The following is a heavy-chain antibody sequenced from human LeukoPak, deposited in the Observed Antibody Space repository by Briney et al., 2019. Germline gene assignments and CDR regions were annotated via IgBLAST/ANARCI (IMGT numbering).Heavy chain of an antibody. CDR1: GFTFNDYY. Sequence: GGSLRLSCAASGFTFNDYYMSWIRQAPGKGLEWLSYINIGGTNTHYADSVKGRFTISRDNAKKSLYLEMNNLRAEGTAVYYCATDGAGFDTWGQGVRVTVSS. CDR3: ATDGAGFDT. J-gene: IGHJ5*02. V-gene: IGHV3-11*01. CDR2: INIGGTNT.